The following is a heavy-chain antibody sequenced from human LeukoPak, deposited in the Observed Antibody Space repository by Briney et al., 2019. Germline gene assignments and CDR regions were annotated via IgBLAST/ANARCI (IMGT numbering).Heavy chain of an antibody. Sequence: ASVKVSCKASGYTFTGYYMHWVRQPPGQGLEWMGWINPNSGGTNYAQKFQGRVTMTRDTSISTAYMELSRLRSDDTAVYYCAKGAHYHDSSEGFDYWGQGTLVSVSS. D-gene: IGHD3-22*01. J-gene: IGHJ4*02. CDR3: AKGAHYHDSSEGFDY. CDR1: GYTFTGYY. CDR2: INPNSGGT. V-gene: IGHV1-2*02.